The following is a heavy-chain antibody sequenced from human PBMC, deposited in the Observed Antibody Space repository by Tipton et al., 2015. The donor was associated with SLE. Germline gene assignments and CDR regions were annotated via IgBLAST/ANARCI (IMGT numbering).Heavy chain of an antibody. V-gene: IGHV4-59*01. D-gene: IGHD3-22*01. CDR1: GGSISTYY. J-gene: IGHJ4*02. Sequence: TLSLTCTVSGGSISTYYWSWIRQPPKQGLEWIGWIYHTGSTDYNPSLKSRVTISVDTSKNQFSLRLSSVTAADTAVYYCARDRVSSNYYRHVNMDFWGQGTLVTVSS. CDR3: ARDRVSSNYYRHVNMDF. CDR2: IYHTGST.